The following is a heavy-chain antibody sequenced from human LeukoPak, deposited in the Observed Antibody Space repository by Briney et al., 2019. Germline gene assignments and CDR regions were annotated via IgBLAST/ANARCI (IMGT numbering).Heavy chain of an antibody. CDR3: ARDCSGGSCYSRLNPPEDY. J-gene: IGHJ4*02. CDR1: GFTFSSYE. V-gene: IGHV3-48*03. Sequence: GGSLRLSCAASGFTFSSYEMNWVRQAPGKGLEWVSYISSSGSTIYYADSVKGRFTISRDNAENSLYLQMNSLRAEDTAVYYCARDCSGGSCYSRLNPPEDYWGQGTLVTVSS. CDR2: ISSSGSTI. D-gene: IGHD2-15*01.